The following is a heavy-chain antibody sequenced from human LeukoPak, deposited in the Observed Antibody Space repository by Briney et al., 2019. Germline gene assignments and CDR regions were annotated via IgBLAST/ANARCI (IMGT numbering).Heavy chain of an antibody. J-gene: IGHJ4*02. CDR3: ARGRSTREFDY. V-gene: IGHV3-21*01. D-gene: IGHD1-26*01. Sequence: GGSLRLSCAASEFTFSSYNMNWVRQAPGKGLEGVSSISRNSDYIFYADSVRGRFTISRDNAKNSLYLQMSSLRVEDTAVYYCARGRSTREFDYWGQGSLVTVSS. CDR1: EFTFSSYN. CDR2: ISRNSDYI.